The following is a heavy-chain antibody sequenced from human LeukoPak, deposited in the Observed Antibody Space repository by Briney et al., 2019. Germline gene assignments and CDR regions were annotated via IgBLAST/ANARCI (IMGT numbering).Heavy chain of an antibody. CDR2: ISGSGGST. Sequence: ETLSLTCTVSGGSIRSSYYYWGWVRQAPGKGLEWVSAISGSGGSTYYADSVKGRFTISRDNSKNTLYLQMNSLRAEDTAVYYCARGRPFDYWGQGTLVTVSS. CDR3: ARGRPFDY. CDR1: GGSIRSSYYY. D-gene: IGHD5-24*01. V-gene: IGHV3-23*01. J-gene: IGHJ4*02.